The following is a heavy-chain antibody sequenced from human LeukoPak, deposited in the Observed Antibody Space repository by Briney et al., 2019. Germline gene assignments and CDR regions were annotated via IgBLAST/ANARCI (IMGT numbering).Heavy chain of an antibody. Sequence: ASVKVSCKASGGTFSSYAISWVRQAPGQGLEWMGGIIPIFGTANYAQKFQGRVTITADKSTSTAYTELSSLRSEDTAVYYCARSYQQEEYGMDVWGKGTTVTVSS. CDR3: ARSYQQEEYGMDV. CDR2: IIPIFGTA. V-gene: IGHV1-69*06. CDR1: GGTFSSYA. J-gene: IGHJ6*04. D-gene: IGHD2-2*01.